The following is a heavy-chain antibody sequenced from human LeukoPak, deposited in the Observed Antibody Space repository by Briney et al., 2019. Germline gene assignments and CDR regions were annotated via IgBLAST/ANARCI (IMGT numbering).Heavy chain of an antibody. V-gene: IGHV3-7*01. CDR1: GFTFSSYW. D-gene: IGHD3-9*01. J-gene: IGHJ6*03. CDR2: IKEVGSEK. Sequence: PGGSLRLSCVASGFTFSSYWMGWVRQAPGKGLEWVASIKEVGSEKYYVDSVKGRFTTSRDNSQNSVYLQMNSLRVEDTAVYYCARVGYDILTGYKRNDYYIDVWGKGTTVTVSS. CDR3: ARVGYDILTGYKRNDYYIDV.